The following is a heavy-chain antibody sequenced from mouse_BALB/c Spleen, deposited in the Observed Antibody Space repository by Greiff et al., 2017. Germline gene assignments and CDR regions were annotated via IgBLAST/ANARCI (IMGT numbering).Heavy chain of an antibody. CDR1: GFTFSSYT. Sequence: EVMLVESGGGLVQPGGSLKLSCAASGFTFSSYTMSWVRQTPEKRLEWVAYISNGGGSTYYPDTVKGRFTISRDNAKNTLYLQMSSLKSEDTAMYYCARRGSSDYYAMDYWGQGTSVTVSS. J-gene: IGHJ4*01. CDR3: ARRGSSDYYAMDY. V-gene: IGHV5-12-2*01. CDR2: ISNGGGST. D-gene: IGHD1-1*01.